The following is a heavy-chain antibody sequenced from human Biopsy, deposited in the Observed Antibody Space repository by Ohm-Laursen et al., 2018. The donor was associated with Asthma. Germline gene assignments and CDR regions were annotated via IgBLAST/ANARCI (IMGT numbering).Heavy chain of an antibody. CDR1: GFSLTDLS. CDR2: HDHEEGGT. V-gene: IGHV1-24*01. J-gene: IGHJ4*02. Sequence: ASVKVSCKISGFSLTDLSMHWVRQAPGQGLEWMGGHDHEEGGTVNARRFQGRVTMTEDTSTDTAYMELSSLSSDDTAVYYCASDFPRDYVRYNFQFWGQGTLVTVSS. CDR3: ASDFPRDYVRYNFQF. D-gene: IGHD4-17*01.